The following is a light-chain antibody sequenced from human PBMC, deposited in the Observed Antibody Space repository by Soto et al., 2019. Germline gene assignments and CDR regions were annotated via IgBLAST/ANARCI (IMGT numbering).Light chain of an antibody. V-gene: IGKV3-11*01. J-gene: IGKJ4*01. CDR3: QQRSDRPT. CDR1: QSVSTY. CDR2: DAS. Sequence: EIVLTQSPATLSLSPGERATLSCRASQSVSTYLAWYQQKPGQAPRLLIYDASNRAAGIPARFSGGGSGTDFTHTITSLDPEDFAVYYCQQRSDRPTFGGGTKVEIK.